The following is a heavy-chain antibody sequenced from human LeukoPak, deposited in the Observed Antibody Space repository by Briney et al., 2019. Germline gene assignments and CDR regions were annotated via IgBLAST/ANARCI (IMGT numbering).Heavy chain of an antibody. J-gene: IGHJ3*02. D-gene: IGHD5-18*01. Sequence: GGSLRLSCAASGFTVSSNYMSWVRQAPGKGLEWVSVIYSGGIYNDGTTNYGDSVKGRFTISRDNSKNTLYLQMNSLRAEDTAVYYCARRELLGYSYGLRTFNIWGQGTTVTVSS. CDR3: ARRELLGYSYGLRTFNI. V-gene: IGHV3-66*04. CDR1: GFTVSSNY. CDR2: IYSGGIYNDGTT.